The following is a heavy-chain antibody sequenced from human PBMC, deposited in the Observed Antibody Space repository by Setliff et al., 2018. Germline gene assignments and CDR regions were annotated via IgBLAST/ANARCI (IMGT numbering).Heavy chain of an antibody. Sequence: PSETLSLTCTVSGGSISSSSYYWGWIRQPPGKGLEWIGSIYYSGSTYYNPSLKSRVTISVDTSKNQFSLKLSSVTAADTAVYYCARDTEGRYNFWSGYYEDHYYGMDVWGQGTTVTVSS. CDR2: IYYSGST. V-gene: IGHV4-39*07. D-gene: IGHD3-3*01. CDR3: ARDTEGRYNFWSGYYEDHYYGMDV. CDR1: GGSISSSSYY. J-gene: IGHJ6*02.